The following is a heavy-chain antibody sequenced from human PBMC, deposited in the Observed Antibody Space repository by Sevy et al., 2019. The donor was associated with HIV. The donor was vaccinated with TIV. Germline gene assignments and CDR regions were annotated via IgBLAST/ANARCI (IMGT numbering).Heavy chain of an antibody. CDR3: ARLPTGLQSFNYLLSTYFDS. CDR1: GFLFTYAW. V-gene: IGHV3-7*01. D-gene: IGHD3-9*01. Sequence: GGSLRLSCAGSGFLFTYAWMSWVRQAPGKALEWVANIKHDGSEKYYADSLEGRFAVSRDNAKNSLFLQINSLRVEDTAVYFCARLPTGLQSFNYLLSTYFDSWGQGTLVTVSS. CDR2: IKHDGSEK. J-gene: IGHJ4*02.